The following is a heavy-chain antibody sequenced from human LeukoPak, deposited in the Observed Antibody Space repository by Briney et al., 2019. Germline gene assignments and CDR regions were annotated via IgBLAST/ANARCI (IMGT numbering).Heavy chain of an antibody. Sequence: ASETLSLTCTVSGGSISTYYWGWIRQPPGKGLEWIGSIDYSGNTYYNPSLKSRVTISVDTSKNQFSLKLSSVTAADTAVYYCAREGPGSSSYLSGAFDIWGQGTMVTVSS. V-gene: IGHV4-39*07. CDR3: AREGPGSSSYLSGAFDI. J-gene: IGHJ3*02. CDR2: IDYSGNT. CDR1: GGSISTYY. D-gene: IGHD6-6*01.